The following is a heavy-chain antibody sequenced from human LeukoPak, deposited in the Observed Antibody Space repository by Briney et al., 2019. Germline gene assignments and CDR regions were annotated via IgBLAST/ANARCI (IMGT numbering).Heavy chain of an antibody. CDR3: SRDGSSSDWSAFDI. V-gene: IGHV3-72*01. Sequence: PGGSLRLSCAASGFTVSNNYMSWVRQAPGKGLEWVGRIRKKDKSYTTQYAPSVEGRFTISRDDSKSSLYLQMNSLKAEDTAVYYCSRDGSSSDWSAFDIWGQGTMVTVSS. J-gene: IGHJ3*02. CDR1: GFTVSNNY. D-gene: IGHD6-25*01. CDR2: IRKKDKSYTT.